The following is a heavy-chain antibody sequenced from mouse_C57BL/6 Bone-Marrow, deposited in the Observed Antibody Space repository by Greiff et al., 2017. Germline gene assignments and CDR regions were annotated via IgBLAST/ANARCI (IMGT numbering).Heavy chain of an antibody. J-gene: IGHJ4*01. V-gene: IGHV1-76*01. CDR2: IYPGSGNT. CDR3: ARQIQTKFITTVVVPMDY. D-gene: IGHD1-1*01. CDR1: GYTFTDYY. Sequence: QVHVKQSGAELVRPGASVKLSCKASGYTFTDYYINWVKQRPGQGLEWIARIYPGSGNTYYNEKFKGKATLTAEKSSSPAYMQLSSLTSEDSAVYFCARQIQTKFITTVVVPMDYWGQGTSVTVSS.